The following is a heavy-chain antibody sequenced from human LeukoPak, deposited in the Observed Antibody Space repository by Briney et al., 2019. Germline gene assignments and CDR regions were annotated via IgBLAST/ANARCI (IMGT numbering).Heavy chain of an antibody. V-gene: IGHV3-11*01. J-gene: IGHJ4*02. D-gene: IGHD6-13*01. CDR3: ARADSSSWYESTYYFDY. CDR2: ISSSGSTI. Sequence: PGGSLRLSCAASGFTFSDYYMSWIRQAPGKGPEWVSYISSSGSTIYYADSVKGRFTISRDNAKNSLYLQMNSLRAEDTAVYYCARADSSSWYESTYYFDYWGQGTLVTVSS. CDR1: GFTFSDYY.